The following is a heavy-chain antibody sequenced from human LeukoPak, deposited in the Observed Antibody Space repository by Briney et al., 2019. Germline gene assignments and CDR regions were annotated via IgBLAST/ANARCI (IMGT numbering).Heavy chain of an antibody. J-gene: IGHJ4*02. Sequence: SETLSLTCTVPGGSISSYHWSWIRQPPGKRLDSIGYVYYSGSANYNPSLKSRVTISVDTSKSQFSLKLSSVTAADTAVYYCARSGPNGVGDYYFDYWGQGTLVIVSS. D-gene: IGHD2-8*01. CDR1: GGSISSYH. CDR2: VYYSGSA. CDR3: ARSGPNGVGDYYFDY. V-gene: IGHV4-59*08.